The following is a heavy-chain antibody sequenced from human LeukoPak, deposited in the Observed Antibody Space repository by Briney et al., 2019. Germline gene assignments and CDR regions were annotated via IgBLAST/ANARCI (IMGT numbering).Heavy chain of an antibody. CDR2: INGSGGSR. D-gene: IGHD2-2*01. V-gene: IGHV3-23*01. Sequence: GGSLRLSCAASGFTFGSYAMSWVRQAPGKGLEWVSAINGSGGSRYYEDSVKGRFTISRDNSKNTLYLQMNSLRAEDTAVYYCAKDRDIVVVPAAPDGDGMDVWGQGTRVTVSS. CDR3: AKDRDIVVVPAAPDGDGMDV. J-gene: IGHJ6*02. CDR1: GFTFGSYA.